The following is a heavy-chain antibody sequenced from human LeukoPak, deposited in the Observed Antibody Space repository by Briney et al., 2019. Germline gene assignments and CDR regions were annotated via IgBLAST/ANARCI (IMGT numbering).Heavy chain of an antibody. J-gene: IGHJ3*02. CDR1: GFTVSSNY. V-gene: IGHV3-53*04. CDR3: ARGTLVHAFDI. Sequence: GGSLRLSCAASGFTVSSNYMSWVRQAPGKGLEWVSVIYSGGSTYYADSVKGRFTIYKHNSKNTLYLQMNSLRAEDTAVYYCARGTLVHAFDIWGQGTMVTVSS. CDR2: IYSGGST. D-gene: IGHD3-9*01.